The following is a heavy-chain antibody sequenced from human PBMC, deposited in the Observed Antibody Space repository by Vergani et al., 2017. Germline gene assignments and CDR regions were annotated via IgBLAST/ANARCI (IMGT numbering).Heavy chain of an antibody. CDR1: GFSFRDAW. Sequence: EVQLVESGGGIVKPGSLRLSCVASGFSFRDAWMNWVRRTPGKGLEWVGRIKSTFDRGTTDYAAAVKGRFTISRDDSKNTLFLQMNGLKTEDIGVYYCTTDPRYCGDGSCYWLRDHHYYGMDVWGQGTTVTVSS. D-gene: IGHD2-21*01. CDR2: IKSTFDRGTT. V-gene: IGHV3-15*07. CDR3: TTDPRYCGDGSCYWLRDHHYYGMDV. J-gene: IGHJ6*02.